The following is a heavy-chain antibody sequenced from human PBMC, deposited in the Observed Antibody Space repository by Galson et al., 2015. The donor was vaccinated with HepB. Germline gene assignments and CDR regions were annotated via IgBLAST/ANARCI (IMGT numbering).Heavy chain of an antibody. Sequence: DSVKGRFSISRDNSKNTLSLQMSSLRAEDTAVYYCARGTPYNFDTSGYFPLYYLDYWGQGTLVTVSS. CDR3: ARGTPYNFDTSGYFPLYYLDY. V-gene: IGHV3-30*14. J-gene: IGHJ4*02. D-gene: IGHD3-22*01.